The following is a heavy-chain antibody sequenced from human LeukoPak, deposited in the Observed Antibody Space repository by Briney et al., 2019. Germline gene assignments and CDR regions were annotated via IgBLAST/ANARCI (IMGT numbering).Heavy chain of an antibody. CDR3: ASNIVVVTATHFDY. V-gene: IGHV4-31*03. D-gene: IGHD2-21*02. Sequence: TLSLTCTVSGGSISSGGYYWSWIRQHPGKGLEWIGYIYYSGSTYYNPSLRGRVTISVDTSKNQFSLKLNSVTAADTAVYYCASNIVVVTATHFDYWGQGTLVTVSS. J-gene: IGHJ4*02. CDR1: GGSISSGGYY. CDR2: IYYSGST.